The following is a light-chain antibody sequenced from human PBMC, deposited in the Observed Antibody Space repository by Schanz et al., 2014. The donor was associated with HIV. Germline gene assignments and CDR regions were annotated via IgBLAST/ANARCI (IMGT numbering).Light chain of an antibody. J-gene: IGLJ3*02. Sequence: QSVLTQPPSVSGAPGQRVTISCTGSNSNIGSGYAVHWYQQLPGTAPKLLIFDNFNRPSGVPDRFSGSKSGTSASLAITGLRADDEAHYYCATWDDSLNAWVFGGGTKLTVL. CDR1: NSNIGSGYA. V-gene: IGLV1-40*01. CDR2: DNF. CDR3: ATWDDSLNAWV.